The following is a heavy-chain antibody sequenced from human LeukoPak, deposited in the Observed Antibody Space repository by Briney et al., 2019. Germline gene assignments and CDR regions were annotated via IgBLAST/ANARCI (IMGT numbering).Heavy chain of an antibody. CDR3: ARGNYHTSGSHYRLDY. Sequence: PSETLSLTCAVSGDSIVGYYWDWIRQPAGDELEWIGRIFTSGDTNYNPSLESRVTMSVDTSKNQFSLRLSSVTAADTAVYYCARGNYHTSGSHYRLDYWGQGKKVTVSS. D-gene: IGHD3-10*01. CDR2: IFTSGDT. V-gene: IGHV4-4*07. J-gene: IGHJ4*02. CDR1: GDSIVGYY.